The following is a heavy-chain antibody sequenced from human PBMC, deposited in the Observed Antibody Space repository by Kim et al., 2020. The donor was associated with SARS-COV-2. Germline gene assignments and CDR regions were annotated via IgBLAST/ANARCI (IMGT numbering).Heavy chain of an antibody. V-gene: IGHV1-18*01. CDR2: T. CDR3: ARGAYGDVSFDY. J-gene: IGHJ4*02. Sequence: TTYGRKVQGRVIMTTDTSTNTAYMELWSLRSDDTAMYYCARGAYGDVSFDYWGQGTLVTVSS. D-gene: IGHD4-17*01.